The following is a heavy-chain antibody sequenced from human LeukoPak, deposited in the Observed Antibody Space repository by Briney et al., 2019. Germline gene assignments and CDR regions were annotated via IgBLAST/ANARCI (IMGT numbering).Heavy chain of an antibody. CDR3: AREGRFLEWFEADYYYYYMDV. Sequence: PSEILSLTCTVSGGSISSYDWSWIRLPAGKGLEWIGRIYTSGSTNYNPSLKSRVTMAVDTSKNQFSLKLSSVTAADTAVYYCAREGRFLEWFEADYYYYYMDVWGKGTTVTVSS. J-gene: IGHJ6*03. V-gene: IGHV4-4*07. CDR2: IYTSGST. D-gene: IGHD3-3*01. CDR1: GGSISSYD.